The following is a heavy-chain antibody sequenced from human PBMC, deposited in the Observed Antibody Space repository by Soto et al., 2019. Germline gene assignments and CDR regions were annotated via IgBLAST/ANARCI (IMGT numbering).Heavy chain of an antibody. Sequence: ASVKVSCKASGGTFSSYTISWVRQAPGQGLEWMGRIIPILGIANYAQKFQGRVTITADKSTSTAYMELSSLRSEDTAVYYCARRDCSSTSCYGLDKWFDPWGQGTLVTVFS. V-gene: IGHV1-69*02. J-gene: IGHJ5*02. CDR3: ARRDCSSTSCYGLDKWFDP. D-gene: IGHD2-2*01. CDR2: IIPILGIA. CDR1: GGTFSSYT.